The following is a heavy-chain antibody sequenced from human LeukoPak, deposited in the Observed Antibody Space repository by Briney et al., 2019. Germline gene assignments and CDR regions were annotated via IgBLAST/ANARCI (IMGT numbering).Heavy chain of an antibody. V-gene: IGHV1-69*13. J-gene: IGHJ3*02. D-gene: IGHD6-6*01. CDR2: IIPIFGTA. CDR3: ARAFKQLGFHYAFDI. Sequence: ASVKVSCKASGGTFSSYAISWVRQAPGQGLEWMGGIIPIFGTANYAQKFQGRVTITADESTSTAYMELSSLRSEDTAVYYCARAFKQLGFHYAFDIWGQGTMVTVSS. CDR1: GGTFSSYA.